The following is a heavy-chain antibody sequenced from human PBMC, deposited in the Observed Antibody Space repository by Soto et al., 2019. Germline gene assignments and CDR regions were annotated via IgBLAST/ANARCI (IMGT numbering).Heavy chain of an antibody. V-gene: IGHV4-34*01. Sequence: PSETLSLTCAVYGGSFSGYSWYWSRQPQAQGLEWVGEINHSGSASYNPSLKSRVTITLDTSKNQFSLRLTSLTAAAAAVYFCARSPQIEAMGRPFDYWGQGILVTVSS. CDR3: ARSPQIEAMGRPFDY. J-gene: IGHJ4*02. CDR2: INHSGSA. D-gene: IGHD5-12*01. CDR1: GGSFSGYS.